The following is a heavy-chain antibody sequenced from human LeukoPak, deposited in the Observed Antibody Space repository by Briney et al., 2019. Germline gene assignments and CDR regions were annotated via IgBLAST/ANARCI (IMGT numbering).Heavy chain of an antibody. V-gene: IGHV1-2*06. CDR2: INPNSGGT. CDR1: GYTFTGYY. CDR3: ARDRARYCSGGSCYSPGY. J-gene: IGHJ4*02. D-gene: IGHD2-15*01. Sequence: ASVKVSCKASGYTFTGYYMHWVRQAPGQGLEWMGRINPNSGGTNYAQKLQGRVTMTRDTSISTAYKELSRLRPDDTAVYYCARDRARYCSGGSCYSPGYWGQGTLVTVSS.